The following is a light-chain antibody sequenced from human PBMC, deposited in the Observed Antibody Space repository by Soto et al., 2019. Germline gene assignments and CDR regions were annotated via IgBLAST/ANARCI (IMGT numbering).Light chain of an antibody. J-gene: IGKJ2*01. CDR2: WAS. CDR1: QSVLYSSNNKNY. V-gene: IGKV4-1*01. CDR3: QKYYSTLMYT. Sequence: DIVMTQSPDSLAVSLGERATINCKSSQSVLYSSNNKNYLAGYQQKPGQPPKLLIYWASTRESGVPDRFSGSGSGTDFTLTIRSLQAEDVAVYYCQKYYSTLMYTFGQGTKLEIK.